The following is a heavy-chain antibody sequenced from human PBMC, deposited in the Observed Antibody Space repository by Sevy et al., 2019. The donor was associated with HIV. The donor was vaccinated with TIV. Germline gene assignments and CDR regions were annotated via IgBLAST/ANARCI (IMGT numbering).Heavy chain of an antibody. CDR2: IKQDAGQK. J-gene: IGHJ4*02. Sequence: GGSLRLSCAASGFTFSKYWMGWVRQAPGKGLEWVANIKQDAGQKYYVDSVKGRFTISRINAKNSLYRQMNSLRAEDTAVYFCARDDGNYYFHYWGQGTLVTVS. CDR3: ARDDGNYYFHY. V-gene: IGHV3-7*01. CDR1: GFTFSKYW. D-gene: IGHD1-7*01.